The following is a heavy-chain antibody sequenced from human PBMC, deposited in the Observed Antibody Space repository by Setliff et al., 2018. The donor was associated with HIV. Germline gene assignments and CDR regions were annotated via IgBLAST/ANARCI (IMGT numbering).Heavy chain of an antibody. Sequence: SETLSLTCTVSGGSISSGSYYWSWIRQPAGKGLEWIGRIYTSGSTNYNPSLKSRVTISVDTSKNRFSLKLSSVAAADTAVYYCARGLHLRITMVRGEYYGMDVWGQGTTVTVSS. D-gene: IGHD3-10*01. CDR1: GGSISSGSYY. CDR3: ARGLHLRITMVRGEYYGMDV. J-gene: IGHJ6*02. CDR2: IYTSGST. V-gene: IGHV4-61*02.